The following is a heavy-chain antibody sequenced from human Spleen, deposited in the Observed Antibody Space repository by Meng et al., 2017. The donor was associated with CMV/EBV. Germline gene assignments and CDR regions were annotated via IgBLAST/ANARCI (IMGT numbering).Heavy chain of an antibody. CDR1: GYSFTSYW. Sequence: GGSLRRSCKGFGYSFTSYWIGWVRKMPGKGLEWMGSIYPGDSYTRYSPSLQGQDTISADKSISTAYLQWSSLKASDTAMYYCARQGGGDGYTLYYFDYWGQGTLVTVSS. J-gene: IGHJ4*02. CDR3: ARQGGGDGYTLYYFDY. CDR2: IYPGDSYT. D-gene: IGHD5-24*01. V-gene: IGHV5-51*01.